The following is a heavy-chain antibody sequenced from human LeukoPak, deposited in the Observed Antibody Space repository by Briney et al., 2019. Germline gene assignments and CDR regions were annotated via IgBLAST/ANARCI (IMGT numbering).Heavy chain of an antibody. J-gene: IGHJ5*02. V-gene: IGHV1-2*02. D-gene: IGHD1-26*01. Sequence: ASVKVSCKASGYTFTGYYMHWVRQAPGQGLEWMGWINPNSGGTNYAQKFQGRVTMTRDTSISTAYMELSRLRSDDTAVYYCARDGRRIMGATIRIDWFDPWGQGTLVTVSS. CDR3: ARDGRRIMGATIRIDWFDP. CDR2: INPNSGGT. CDR1: GYTFTGYY.